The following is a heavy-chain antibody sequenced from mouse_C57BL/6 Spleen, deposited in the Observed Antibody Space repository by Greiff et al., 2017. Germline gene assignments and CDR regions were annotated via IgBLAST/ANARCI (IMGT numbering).Heavy chain of an antibody. D-gene: IGHD2-4*01. V-gene: IGHV1-69*01. CDR3: ARSYYDYDHAMDY. Sequence: QVQLQQPGAELVMPGASVKLSCKASGYTFTSYWMHWVKQRPGQGLEWIGEIDTSDSYTNYNHKFKGKSTLTVDKSSSTAYMQLSSLTSEDSAVYYCARSYYDYDHAMDYWGQGTSVTVSS. CDR2: IDTSDSYT. CDR1: GYTFTSYW. J-gene: IGHJ4*01.